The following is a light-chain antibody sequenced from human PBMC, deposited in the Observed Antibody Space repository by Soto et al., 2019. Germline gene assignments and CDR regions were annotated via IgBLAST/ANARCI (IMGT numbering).Light chain of an antibody. CDR2: DAS. Sequence: DIQMTQSPSSLPASVGDRVTITCRASQHISTWLAWYQQKPGKAPNLLIYDASSLESGVPSRFSGSGSGTEFTLTISSLEPDDFATYYCQQYRTYDVTFGGGTKVDIK. CDR1: QHISTW. J-gene: IGKJ4*01. V-gene: IGKV1-5*01. CDR3: QQYRTYDVT.